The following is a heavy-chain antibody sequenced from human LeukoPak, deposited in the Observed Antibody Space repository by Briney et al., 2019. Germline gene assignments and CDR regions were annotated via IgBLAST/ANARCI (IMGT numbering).Heavy chain of an antibody. D-gene: IGHD3-22*01. V-gene: IGHV4-61*02. CDR2: IYTIGST. J-gene: IGHJ4*02. CDR3: ARVTTGGYYNC. Sequence: SETLSLTCTVSGGSISSGSYYWSWIRQPAGKGLEWIGRIYTIGSTNYNPSLKSRVTISVDTSKNQFSLKLNSVTAADTAVYYCARVTTGGYYNCWGQGTLVTVSS. CDR1: GGSISSGSYY.